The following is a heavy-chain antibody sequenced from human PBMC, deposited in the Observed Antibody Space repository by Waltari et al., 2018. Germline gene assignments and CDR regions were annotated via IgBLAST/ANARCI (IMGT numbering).Heavy chain of an antibody. J-gene: IGHJ6*02. Sequence: EEQLVESGGGLVQPGDSLRLSCAASGFTFSSFWMNWVRQAPGKGPLCVSRLCTDASDTTYADSVKDRFTISRDNARNTLYLQMNRLRAEDTAVYFCARVSRRTYRSPVPGRHYYYGMDVWGQGTTVTVSS. CDR3: ARVSRRTYRSPVPGRHYYYGMDV. CDR2: LCTDASDT. V-gene: IGHV3-74*03. D-gene: IGHD1-1*01. CDR1: GFTFSSFW.